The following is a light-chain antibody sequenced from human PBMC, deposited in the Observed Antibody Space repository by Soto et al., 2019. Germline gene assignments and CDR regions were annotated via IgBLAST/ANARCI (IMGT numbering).Light chain of an antibody. CDR2: GAS. Sequence: EIVLTQSPGTLSLSPGERATLSCRASQSINSGYLAWYQQKPGQAPRLLIYGASSRATGIPDRFSGSGSGTGFTLTISRLEPEDFAVFYCQQYGRSSWTFGQGTKVEIK. J-gene: IGKJ1*01. V-gene: IGKV3-20*01. CDR1: QSINSGY. CDR3: QQYGRSSWT.